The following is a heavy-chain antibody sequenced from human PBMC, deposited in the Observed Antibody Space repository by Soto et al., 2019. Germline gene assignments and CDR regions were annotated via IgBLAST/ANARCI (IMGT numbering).Heavy chain of an antibody. D-gene: IGHD1-1*01. CDR2: MNPNSGNT. Sequence: QVQLLQSGAEVKKPGASVKVSCKASGYTFTSYDINWVRQATGQGLEWMGWMNPNSGNTGYAQKFQGRVTMTRNTSLSTAYMELSSLRAEDTAVYYCARERTGTTSMYVWGQGTTVTGSS. V-gene: IGHV1-8*01. CDR3: ARERTGTTSMYV. CDR1: GYTFTSYD. J-gene: IGHJ6*02.